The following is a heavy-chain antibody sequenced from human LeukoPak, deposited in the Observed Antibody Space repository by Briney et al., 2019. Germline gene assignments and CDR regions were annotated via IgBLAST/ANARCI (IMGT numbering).Heavy chain of an antibody. CDR3: ATQILLCHYY. CDR1: GGSLSDYY. CDR2: ISHRGRT. V-gene: IGHV4-34*01. D-gene: IGHD3-10*01. Sequence: SETLSLTCAVYGGSLSDYYWSWIRQSPGRGLEWIGEISHRGRTYYNLSLKSRVTISIDTSKNQFSLKLSSVTAADTAVYYCATQILLCHYYWGQGTLVTVSS. J-gene: IGHJ4*02.